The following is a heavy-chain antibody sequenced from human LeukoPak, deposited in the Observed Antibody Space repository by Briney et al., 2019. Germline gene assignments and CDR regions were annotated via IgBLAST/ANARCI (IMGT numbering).Heavy chain of an antibody. CDR1: GFTFDDYA. CDR2: ISGDGGST. Sequence: GGSLRPSCAASGFTFDDYAMHWVRQAPGKGLEWVSLISGDGGSTYYADSVKGRFTISRDNSKNSLYLQMNSLRTEDTALYYCAKDWGAYYDSSGFYSGDFDYWGQGTLVTVSS. J-gene: IGHJ4*02. CDR3: AKDWGAYYDSSGFYSGDFDY. D-gene: IGHD3-22*01. V-gene: IGHV3-43*02.